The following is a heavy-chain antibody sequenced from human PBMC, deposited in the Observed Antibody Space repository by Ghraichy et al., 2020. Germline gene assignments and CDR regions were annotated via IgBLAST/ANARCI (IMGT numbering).Heavy chain of an antibody. Sequence: SGPTLVKPTQTLTLTCTFSGFSLKTSGVGVGWIRQPPGEALEWLALLYWNDVKRFNTSLKSGITITKDASRNRVVLTMPNINPVDTGTYYCARGRRLYDATGFYSIIDYWGQGTLITVSA. V-gene: IGHV2-5*01. CDR1: GFSLKTSGVG. CDR2: LYWNDVK. J-gene: IGHJ4*02. CDR3: ARGRRLYDATGFYSIIDY. D-gene: IGHD3-22*01.